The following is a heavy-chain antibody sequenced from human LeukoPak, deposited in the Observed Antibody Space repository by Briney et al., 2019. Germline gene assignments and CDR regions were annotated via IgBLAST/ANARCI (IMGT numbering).Heavy chain of an antibody. CDR2: ISAYNGNT. CDR3: ARAPRYSSSRTPSDY. J-gene: IGHJ4*02. D-gene: IGHD6-13*01. CDR1: GYTFTSYG. Sequence: GASVKVSCKASGYTFTSYGISWVRQAPGQGLEWMGWISAYNGNTNYAQKLQGRVTMTTDTSTSTAYMELRSLRSDDTAVYYCARAPRYSSSRTPSDYWGQGTLVTVSS. V-gene: IGHV1-18*01.